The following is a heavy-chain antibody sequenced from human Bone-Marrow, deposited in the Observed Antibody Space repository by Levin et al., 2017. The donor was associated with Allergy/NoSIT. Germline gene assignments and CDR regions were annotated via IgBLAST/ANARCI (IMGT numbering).Heavy chain of an antibody. V-gene: IGHV3-23*01. CDR3: TREKPDLDY. Sequence: GESLKISCAAFGFTFRSYAMSWVRQAPGKGLEWVSAISGSGGSTKYADSVKGRFTISRDNSKNTLYLQMNSLRAEDTAVYHCTREKPDLDYWGQGTLVTVSS. J-gene: IGHJ4*02. D-gene: IGHD1-26*01. CDR2: ISGSGGST. CDR1: GFTFRSYA.